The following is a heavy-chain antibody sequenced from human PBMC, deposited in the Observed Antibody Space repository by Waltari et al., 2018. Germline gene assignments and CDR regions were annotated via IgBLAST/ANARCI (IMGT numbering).Heavy chain of an antibody. V-gene: IGHV3-48*01. D-gene: IGHD3-9*01. CDR3: ARDQKYYDILTGWEYYGMDV. Sequence: EVQLVESGGGLVQPGGSLRLSCAASGFTFSRYSMNWVRQAQGKGLEWVSYISSSSSTIYYADSVKGRFTISRDNAKNSLYLQMNSLRAEDTAVYYCARDQKYYDILTGWEYYGMDVWGQGTTVTVSS. J-gene: IGHJ6*02. CDR2: ISSSSSTI. CDR1: GFTFSRYS.